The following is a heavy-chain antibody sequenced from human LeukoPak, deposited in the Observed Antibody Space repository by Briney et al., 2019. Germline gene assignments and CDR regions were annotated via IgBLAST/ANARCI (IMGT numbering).Heavy chain of an antibody. J-gene: IGHJ2*01. CDR2: IYYSGST. CDR1: GGSISSGGDY. Sequence: SETLSLTCTVSGGSISSGGDYWSWIRQHPGKGLEWIGYIYYSGSTYYNPSLKSRVTISVDTSKNQFSLKLSSVTAADTAVYYCARGYNWNRDWYFDLWGRGTLVTVSS. V-gene: IGHV4-31*03. D-gene: IGHD1-20*01. CDR3: ARGYNWNRDWYFDL.